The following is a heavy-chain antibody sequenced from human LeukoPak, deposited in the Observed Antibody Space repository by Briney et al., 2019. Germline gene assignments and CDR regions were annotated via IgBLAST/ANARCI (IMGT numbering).Heavy chain of an antibody. D-gene: IGHD6-19*01. V-gene: IGHV3-74*01. Sequence: GGSLRLSCAPSGFTFSKYWMLWVRQAPGKGLESVSRINTDGTVTTYADSVKGRFTVSRDHADNTMFLQMNSVRDEDTAVYYCATKQWLAPPPDSWGQGTPVTVSS. CDR1: GFTFSKYW. J-gene: IGHJ4*02. CDR2: INTDGTVT. CDR3: ATKQWLAPPPDS.